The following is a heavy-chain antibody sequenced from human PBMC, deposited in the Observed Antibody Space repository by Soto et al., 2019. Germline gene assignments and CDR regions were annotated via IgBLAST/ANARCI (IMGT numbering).Heavy chain of an antibody. CDR2: ISANSGNT. V-gene: IGHV1-18*04. Sequence: SCPPVGYSVNNSASSWLRQDPGKGLEWMGWISANSGNTNYAQKLQGRVTMTTDTSTSTAYMELRSLRSDDTAGYYCATAGNYDSSGRDCWGQGTRVTVS. CDR1: GYSVNNSA. J-gene: IGHJ4*02. CDR3: ATAGNYDSSGRDC. D-gene: IGHD3-22*01.